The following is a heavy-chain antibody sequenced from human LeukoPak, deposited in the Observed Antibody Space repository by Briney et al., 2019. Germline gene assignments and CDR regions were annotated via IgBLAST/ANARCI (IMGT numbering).Heavy chain of an antibody. D-gene: IGHD1-26*01. CDR3: ARGRLGANFDY. V-gene: IGHV3-72*01. CDR1: GFTFSDHY. Sequence: GGSLRPSCAASGFTFSDHYMDWVRQAPGKGLEWVGRTRNKANSYTTEYAASVKGRFTISRDDSKNSLYLQMNSLKTEDTAVYYCARGRLGANFDYWGQGTLVTVSS. J-gene: IGHJ4*02. CDR2: TRNKANSYTT.